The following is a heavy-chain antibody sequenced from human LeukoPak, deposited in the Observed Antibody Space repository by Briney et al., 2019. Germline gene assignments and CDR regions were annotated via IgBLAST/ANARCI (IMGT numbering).Heavy chain of an antibody. V-gene: IGHV3-7*01. CDR2: IRQDGVEK. CDR3: ARDGTAAGLYFDF. J-gene: IGHJ4*02. CDR1: GFTFSSYA. D-gene: IGHD6-13*01. Sequence: TGGSLRLSCAASGFTFSSYAMSWVRQAPGKGLEWVASIRQDGVEKSYVDSVKGRFIISRDSAKNSLYLQMSSLRAKDTAVYYCARDGTAAGLYFDFWGQGTLVTVSS.